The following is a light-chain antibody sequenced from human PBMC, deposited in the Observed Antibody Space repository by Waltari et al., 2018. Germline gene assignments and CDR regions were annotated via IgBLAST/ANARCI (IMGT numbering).Light chain of an antibody. CDR2: EVT. V-gene: IGLV2-8*01. J-gene: IGLJ3*02. CDR3: SSSAGTSNKHVV. CDR1: SPDGVYYDY. Sequence: QSALTQPPPASGSPGQSVTISCTGTSPDGVYYDYVSCYQQHPGKAPKLMIFEVTRRPSGVPDRFSGSKSGNTASLTVAGLLADDEADYYCSSSAGTSNKHVVFGGGTKLTVL.